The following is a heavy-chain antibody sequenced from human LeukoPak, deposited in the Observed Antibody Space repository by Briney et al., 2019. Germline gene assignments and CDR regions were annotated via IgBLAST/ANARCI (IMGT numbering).Heavy chain of an antibody. D-gene: IGHD3-22*01. CDR3: ARVPLGHSSGYYFDY. CDR1: GFTFSSYS. V-gene: IGHV3-48*04. CDR2: ISSSSSTI. J-gene: IGHJ4*02. Sequence: GGSLRLSCAASGFTFSSYSMNWVRQAPGKGLEWVSYISSSSSTIYYADSVKGRFTISRDNAKNSLYLQMNSLRAEDTAVYYCARVPLGHSSGYYFDYWGQGTLATVSS.